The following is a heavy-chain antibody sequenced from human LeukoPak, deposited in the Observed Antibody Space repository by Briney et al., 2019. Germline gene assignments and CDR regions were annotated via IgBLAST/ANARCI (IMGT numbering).Heavy chain of an antibody. V-gene: IGHV3-23*01. CDR3: AKDVRDIVVLIDTYMY. J-gene: IGHJ4*02. Sequence: GGSLRLSCAASGFTFSSYAMSWVRQAPGKGLEWVSVISGGGGRTYYGDSVKDRFTISRDNSKNTVYLQMNSLRAEDTAVYYCAKDVRDIVVLIDTYMYWGQGTLVTVSS. CDR2: ISGGGGRT. CDR1: GFTFSSYA. D-gene: IGHD2-21*01.